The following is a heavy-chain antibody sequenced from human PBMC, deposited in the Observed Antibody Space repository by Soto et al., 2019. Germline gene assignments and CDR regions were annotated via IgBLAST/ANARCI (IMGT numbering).Heavy chain of an antibody. CDR2: IIPIFGTA. Sequence: SVKVSCKASGGTFSSYAISWVRQAPGQGLEWMGGIIPIFGTANYAQKFQGRVTITADKSTSTAYMELSSLRSEDTAVYYCARGAIAAAGTYYYYGMDVWGQGTTVTVSS. CDR3: ARGAIAAAGTYYYYGMDV. J-gene: IGHJ6*02. CDR1: GGTFSSYA. D-gene: IGHD6-13*01. V-gene: IGHV1-69*06.